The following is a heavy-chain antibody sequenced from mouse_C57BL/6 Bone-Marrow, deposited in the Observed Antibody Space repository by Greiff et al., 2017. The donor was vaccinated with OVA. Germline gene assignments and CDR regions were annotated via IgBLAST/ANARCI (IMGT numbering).Heavy chain of an antibody. CDR1: GFTFSDFY. D-gene: IGHD2-4*01. CDR2: SRNKANDYTT. V-gene: IGHV7-1*01. CDR3: ARESLRPDAMDY. J-gene: IGHJ4*01. Sequence: DVKLVESGGGLVQSGRSLRLSCATSGFTFSDFYMEWVRQAPGKGLEWIAASRNKANDYTTEYSASVKGRFIVSRDTSQSILYLQMNALRAEDTAIYYCARESLRPDAMDYWGQGTSVTVSS.